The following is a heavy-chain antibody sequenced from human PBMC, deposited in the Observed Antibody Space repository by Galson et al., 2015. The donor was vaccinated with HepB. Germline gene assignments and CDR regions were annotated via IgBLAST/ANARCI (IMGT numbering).Heavy chain of an antibody. CDR3: ARAWYGGDTYYFDY. CDR2: IYHSGST. CDR1: GGSISSGGYS. V-gene: IGHV4-30-2*01. J-gene: IGHJ4*02. D-gene: IGHD2-21*02. Sequence: TLSLTCAVSGGSISSGGYSWSWIRQPPGKGLEWIGYIYHSGSTYYNPSLKSRVTISVDRSKNQFSLKLSSVTAADTAVYYCARAWYGGDTYYFDYWGQGTLVTVSS.